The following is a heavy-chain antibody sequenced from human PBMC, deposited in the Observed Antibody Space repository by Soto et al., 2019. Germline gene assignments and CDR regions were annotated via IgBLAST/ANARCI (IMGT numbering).Heavy chain of an antibody. CDR2: ISSTGGST. Sequence: GRSLRLSCAASGFTFSSYAMSWVRQAPGKGLEWVSAISSTGGSTYYSDSVKGRFTISRDNSKNIIFLEMSNLRAEDTAVYYYAEGATVTCLAYYLDHWCLGTLVTGSS. V-gene: IGHV3-23*01. J-gene: IGHJ4*02. CDR1: GFTFSSYA. CDR3: AEGATVTCLAYYLDH. D-gene: IGHD1-1*01.